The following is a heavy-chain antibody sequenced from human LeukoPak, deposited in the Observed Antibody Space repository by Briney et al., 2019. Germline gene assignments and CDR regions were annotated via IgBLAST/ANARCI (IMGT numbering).Heavy chain of an antibody. CDR1: GFTFDDYG. D-gene: IGHD5-24*01. Sequence: PGGSLRLSCAASGFTFDDYGMSWVRQAPGKGLVWVSRINSDGSSTSYADSVKGRFTISRDNAKNTLYLQMNSLRAEDTAVYYCARDGLGDGYNYAAFDIWGQGTMVTVSS. J-gene: IGHJ3*02. CDR2: INSDGSST. V-gene: IGHV3-74*01. CDR3: ARDGLGDGYNYAAFDI.